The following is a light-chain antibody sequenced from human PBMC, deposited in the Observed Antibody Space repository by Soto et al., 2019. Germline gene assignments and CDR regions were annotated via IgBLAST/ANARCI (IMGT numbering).Light chain of an antibody. V-gene: IGLV1-47*01. CDR3: AAWDDSLSGVV. Sequence: QSVLTQPPSASGTPGQRVTISCSGSSSNIGSNFIYWYQQLPGTAPKLLIYRNNERPSGVPDRFSGSKSGTSASLAISGLRSEDEAGYHCAAWDDSLSGVVFGGGTKVTVL. CDR2: RNN. CDR1: SSNIGSNF. J-gene: IGLJ2*01.